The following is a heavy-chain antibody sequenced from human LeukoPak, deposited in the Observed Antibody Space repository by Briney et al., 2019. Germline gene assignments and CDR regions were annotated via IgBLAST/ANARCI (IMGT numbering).Heavy chain of an antibody. CDR1: GFTFTDYS. J-gene: IGHJ4*02. CDR2: ISSRSSYI. V-gene: IGHV3-21*01. CDR3: ARDTYSSGWSLDY. D-gene: IGHD6-19*01. Sequence: PGGSLRLSCAASGFTFTDYSMNWVRQAPGKGLEWVSSISSRSSYIFYADSLQGRFTISRDNTKNSLYLQMNSLTVEDTAVYYCARDTYSSGWSLDYWGQGTLVTVSS.